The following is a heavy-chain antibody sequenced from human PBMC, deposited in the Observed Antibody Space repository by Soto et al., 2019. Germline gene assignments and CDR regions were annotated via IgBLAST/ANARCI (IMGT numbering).Heavy chain of an antibody. Sequence: PGESLKISCKGSGYSFTSYWIGWVRQMPGKGLEWMGIIYPGDSDTRYSPSFQGQVTISADKSISTAYLQWSSLKASDTAMYYWARQGGGSYNYYYYYMDVWGKGTTVTVSS. CDR3: ARQGGGSYNYYYYYMDV. CDR2: IYPGDSDT. D-gene: IGHD2-15*01. J-gene: IGHJ6*03. V-gene: IGHV5-51*01. CDR1: GYSFTSYW.